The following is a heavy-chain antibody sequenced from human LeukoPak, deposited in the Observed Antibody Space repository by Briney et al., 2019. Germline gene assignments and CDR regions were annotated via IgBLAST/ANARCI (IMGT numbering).Heavy chain of an antibody. CDR3: AKDRSSSSGNFDY. CDR2: ISGSGGST. V-gene: IGHV3-23*01. Sequence: GGSLRLSCAASGFTFSSYSMNWVRQAPGKGLEWVSAISGSGGSTYYADSVKGRFTISRDNSKNTLYLQMNSLRAEDTAVYYCAKDRSSSSGNFDYWGQGTLVTVSS. CDR1: GFTFSSYS. D-gene: IGHD6-6*01. J-gene: IGHJ4*02.